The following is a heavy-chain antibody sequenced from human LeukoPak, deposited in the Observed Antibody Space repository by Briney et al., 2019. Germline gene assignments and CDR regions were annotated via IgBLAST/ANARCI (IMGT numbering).Heavy chain of an antibody. D-gene: IGHD3-10*01. V-gene: IGHV1-58*02. Sequence: ASVKVSCKASGFTFTSSAMQWVRQARGQRLEWIGWIVVGSGNTNYAQKFQERVTITRDMSTSTAYMELSSLRSEDTAVYYCARDYRDVLLWFGELSKWGQGTLVTVSS. CDR1: GFTFTSSA. CDR2: IVVGSGNT. J-gene: IGHJ4*02. CDR3: ARDYRDVLLWFGELSK.